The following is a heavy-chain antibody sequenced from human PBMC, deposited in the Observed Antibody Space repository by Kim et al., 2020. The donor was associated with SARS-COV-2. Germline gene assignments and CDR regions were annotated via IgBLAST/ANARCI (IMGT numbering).Heavy chain of an antibody. D-gene: IGHD3-9*01. CDR1: GGSISSYY. CDR3: ARAMGKGRVLRYFDWLPKGAFDI. J-gene: IGHJ3*02. CDR2: IYYSGST. Sequence: SETLSLTCTVSGGSISSYYWSWIRQPPGKGLEWIGYIYYSGSTNYNPSLKSRVTISVDTSKNQFSLKLSSVTAADTAVYYCARAMGKGRVLRYFDWLPKGAFDIWGQEAMVTVSS. V-gene: IGHV4-59*01.